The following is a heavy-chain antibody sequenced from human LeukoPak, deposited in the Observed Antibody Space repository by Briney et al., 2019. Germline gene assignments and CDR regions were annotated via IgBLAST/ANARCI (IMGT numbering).Heavy chain of an antibody. CDR3: ATGKRYYYDSSIPSWY. V-gene: IGHV3-21*04. Sequence: GGSLRLSCAASGFTFSSYSMNWVRQAPGKGLEWVSSISSSSSYIYYADSVKGRFTISRDNSKNTLYLQMNSLRAEDTAVYYCATGKRYYYDSSIPSWYWGQGTLVTVSS. CDR2: ISSSSSYI. CDR1: GFTFSSYS. J-gene: IGHJ4*02. D-gene: IGHD3-22*01.